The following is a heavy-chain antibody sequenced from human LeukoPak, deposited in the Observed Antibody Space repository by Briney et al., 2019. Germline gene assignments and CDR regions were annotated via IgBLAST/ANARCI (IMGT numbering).Heavy chain of an antibody. CDR1: GGTFSSYA. Sequence: ASVKVSCKASGGTFSSYAISWVRQAPGQGLEWMGWISAYNGNTNYAQKLQGRVTMTTDTSTSTAYMELRSLRSDDTAVYYCARDPSCSSTSCYTAYNWFDPWGQGTLVTVSS. J-gene: IGHJ5*02. D-gene: IGHD2-2*02. CDR2: ISAYNGNT. V-gene: IGHV1-18*01. CDR3: ARDPSCSSTSCYTAYNWFDP.